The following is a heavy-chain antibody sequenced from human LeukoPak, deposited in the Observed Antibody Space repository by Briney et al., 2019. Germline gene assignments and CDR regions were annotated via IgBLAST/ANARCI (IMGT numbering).Heavy chain of an antibody. V-gene: IGHV4-34*01. J-gene: IGHJ5*02. CDR1: GASFSGYS. CDR2: INHIGSS. Sequence: PSETLSLTCVVYGASFSGYSWSWIRLTPGKGLEWIGEINHIGSSNYNPSLKSRVTIAVDTSKNQFSLKLSSVTAADTAVYYCASGRASVVQATLHLTWGQGTRVTVSS. CDR3: ASGRASVVQATLHLT. D-gene: IGHD2-21*01.